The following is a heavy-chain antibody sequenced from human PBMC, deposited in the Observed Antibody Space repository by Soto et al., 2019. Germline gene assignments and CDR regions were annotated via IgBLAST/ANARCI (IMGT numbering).Heavy chain of an antibody. V-gene: IGHV3-11*01. Sequence: GGSLRLSCAASGFTFSDYYMSWIRQAPGKGLEWVSYISSSDNIIYYADSVKGRFTISRDNAKNSLYLQMNSLRAEDTAAYYCARDLGYYDSSGYFDYLGQGTLVTVSS. CDR1: GFTFSDYY. CDR2: ISSSDNII. J-gene: IGHJ4*02. D-gene: IGHD3-22*01. CDR3: ARDLGYYDSSGYFDY.